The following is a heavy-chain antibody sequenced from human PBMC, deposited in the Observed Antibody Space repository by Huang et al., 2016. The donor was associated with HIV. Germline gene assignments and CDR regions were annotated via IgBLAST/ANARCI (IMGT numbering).Heavy chain of an antibody. Sequence: EVQLMESGGGLVQPGGSLRLSCAAAGFTFSTYNMNWVRQAPGKGLEWVAYITSSSGSIYYADSVKGLFTITRDNAKNSLYLQMNSLRAEDTAVYYCARFGSYYYGSGSYLDAFDIWGQGTMVTVSS. CDR1: GFTFSTYN. D-gene: IGHD3-10*01. J-gene: IGHJ3*02. CDR2: ITSSSGSI. CDR3: ARFGSYYYGSGSYLDAFDI. V-gene: IGHV3-48*01.